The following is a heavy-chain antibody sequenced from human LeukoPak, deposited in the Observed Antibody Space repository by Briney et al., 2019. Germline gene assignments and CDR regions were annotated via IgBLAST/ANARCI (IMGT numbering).Heavy chain of an antibody. Sequence: PGGSLRLSCAASRFTFSSYWMSWVRQAPGKGLEWVANIKQDGSEKYYVDSVKGRFTISRDNAKNSLYLQMNSRRAEDTAVYYCARDSPSSTGAYYYYGMDVWGQGTTVTVSS. CDR2: IKQDGSEK. CDR1: RFTFSSYW. CDR3: ARDSPSSTGAYYYYGMDV. V-gene: IGHV3-7*01. J-gene: IGHJ6*02. D-gene: IGHD2-2*01.